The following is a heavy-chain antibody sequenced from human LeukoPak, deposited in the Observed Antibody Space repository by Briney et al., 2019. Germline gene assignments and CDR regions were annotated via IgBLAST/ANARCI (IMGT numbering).Heavy chain of an antibody. CDR2: ISGSGGST. CDR3: AKDYRLLWFGELSRAEYFQH. D-gene: IGHD3-10*01. Sequence: PGGCLSLSCAASGFTFSSYAMSWVRLAPGKGLEWVSAISGSGGSTYYADSVKGRFTISRDNSKNTLYLQMNSLRAEDTAVYYCAKDYRLLWFGELSRAEYFQHWGQGTLVTVSS. J-gene: IGHJ1*01. V-gene: IGHV3-23*01. CDR1: GFTFSSYA.